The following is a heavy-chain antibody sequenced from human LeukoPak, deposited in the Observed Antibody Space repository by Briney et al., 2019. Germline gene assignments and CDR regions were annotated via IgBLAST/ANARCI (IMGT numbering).Heavy chain of an antibody. V-gene: IGHV3-23*01. CDR2: ISGSGGST. J-gene: IGHJ4*02. CDR1: GFTFSSYA. CDR3: AKSYYGSGSYYKPNYFDY. Sequence: GGSLRLSCAASGFTFSSYAMSWVRQAPRKGLEWVSAISGSGGSTYYADSVKGRFTISRDNSKNTLYLQMNSLRAEDTAVYYCAKSYYGSGSYYKPNYFDYWGQGTLVTVSS. D-gene: IGHD3-10*01.